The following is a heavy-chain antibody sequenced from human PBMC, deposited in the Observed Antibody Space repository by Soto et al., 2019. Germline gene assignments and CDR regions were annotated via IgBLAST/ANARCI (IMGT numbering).Heavy chain of an antibody. CDR3: AREWNYHGEGWFDP. CDR2: IDYSGST. D-gene: IGHD1-7*01. V-gene: IGHV4-39*02. J-gene: IGHJ5*02. Sequence: QLQLQESGPGLVKPSETLSLTCTVSGGSISSSSYYWGWVRQPPGKGLEWIGSIDYSGSTYYNPSPRSRVTXYVXTXSNQFSLRLNSVTAADTAVYYCAREWNYHGEGWFDPWGQGTLVTVSS. CDR1: GGSISSSSYY.